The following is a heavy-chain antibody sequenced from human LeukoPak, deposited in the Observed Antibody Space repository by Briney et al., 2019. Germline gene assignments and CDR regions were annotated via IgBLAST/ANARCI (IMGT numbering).Heavy chain of an antibody. Sequence: GEALKIFCNGSGYSFTSYWIGWVRQMPGKGLEWMGIIYPGDSDTRYSPSFQGQVTISADKSISTAYLQWSSLKAPDTAMYYCARRIGYSGYDYDRYNWFDPWGQGTLVTVSS. V-gene: IGHV5-51*01. D-gene: IGHD5-12*01. CDR1: GYSFTSYW. J-gene: IGHJ5*02. CDR2: IYPGDSDT. CDR3: ARRIGYSGYDYDRYNWFDP.